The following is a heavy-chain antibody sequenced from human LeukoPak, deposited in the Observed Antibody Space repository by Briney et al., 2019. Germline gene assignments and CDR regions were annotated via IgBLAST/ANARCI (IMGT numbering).Heavy chain of an antibody. Sequence: ASVKVSCKASGYTFTSYGISWVRQAPGQGLEWMGWISAYNGNTNYAQKLQGRVTMTTDTSTSTAYMELRSLRSDDTAVYYCASLRKRGGAFDLWGQGTVVTVSS. J-gene: IGHJ3*01. CDR2: ISAYNGNT. V-gene: IGHV1-18*01. CDR1: GYTFTSYG. CDR3: ASLRKRGGAFDL.